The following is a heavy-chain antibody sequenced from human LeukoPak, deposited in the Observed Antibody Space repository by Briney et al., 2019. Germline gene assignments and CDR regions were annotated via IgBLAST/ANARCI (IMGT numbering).Heavy chain of an antibody. J-gene: IGHJ3*02. D-gene: IGHD3-22*01. CDR2: IYTSGST. V-gene: IGHV4-4*07. Sequence: PSETLSLTCTVSGGSISSYYWSWIRQPAGKGLEWIGRIYTSGSTNYNPSLKSRVTMSVDTSKNQFSLKLSSVTAADTAVYYCAGMYYYDSSGYYSDAFDIWGQGTMVTVSS. CDR1: GGSISSYY. CDR3: AGMYYYDSSGYYSDAFDI.